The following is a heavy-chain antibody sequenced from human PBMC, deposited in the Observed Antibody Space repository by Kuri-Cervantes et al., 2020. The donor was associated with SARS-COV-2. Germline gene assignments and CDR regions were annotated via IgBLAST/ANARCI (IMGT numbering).Heavy chain of an antibody. V-gene: IGHV3-30*03. Sequence: GESLKISCAASGFNFNIYSMNWVRQAPGKGLEWVAVISYDGSNKYYADSVKGRFTISRDNSKNTLYLQMNSLRAEDTAVYYCARDLHCSSTSCYSPWFDPWGQGTLVTVSS. CDR1: GFNFNIYS. D-gene: IGHD2-2*01. CDR2: ISYDGSNK. CDR3: ARDLHCSSTSCYSPWFDP. J-gene: IGHJ5*02.